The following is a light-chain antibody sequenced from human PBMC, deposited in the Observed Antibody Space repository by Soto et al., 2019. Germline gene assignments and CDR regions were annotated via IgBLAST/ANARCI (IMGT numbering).Light chain of an antibody. CDR2: LSSDGSH. V-gene: IGLV4-69*01. CDR3: QTWDTGARVV. J-gene: IGLJ2*01. Sequence: QAVVTQSPSASASLGASVKLTCTLSSGHSSYAIAWHQQQPEKGPRYLMKLSSDGSHSKGDGIPDRFSGSSSGAERYLTIPSLQSEDEADYYCQTWDTGARVVFGGGTKLTVL. CDR1: SGHSSYA.